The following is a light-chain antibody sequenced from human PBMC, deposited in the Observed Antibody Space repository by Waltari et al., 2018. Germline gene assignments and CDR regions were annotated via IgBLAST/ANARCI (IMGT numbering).Light chain of an antibody. V-gene: IGLV4-69*01. CDR3: QTWGTGIWV. J-gene: IGLJ3*02. CDR2: VNSDGSH. Sequence: QLVLTQSPSASASLGASVSLTCTLSSGHSYYAIAWHPQQPQKGPRYLLKVNSDGSHTKGDGIPDRFSGSSSGAERYLTISSLQSEDAADYYCQTWGTGIWVFGGGTKLTVL. CDR1: SGHSYYA.